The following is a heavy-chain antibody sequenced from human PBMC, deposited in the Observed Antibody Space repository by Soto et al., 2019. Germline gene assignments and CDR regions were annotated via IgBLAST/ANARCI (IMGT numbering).Heavy chain of an antibody. J-gene: IGHJ4*02. D-gene: IGHD3-3*01. CDR3: ASHYDMWSGYLSPVDY. CDR1: GYTFRDYY. V-gene: IGHV3-11*01. Sequence: QVQLVESGGDLVKRGGSLRLSCAASGYTFRDYYMSWILQSPGKGLKWMSYSDTSSTKIYYAHSVKGRFTLSRDNAKNSLYLEMNSLRDEDTAVDYCASHYDMWSGYLSPVDYWGQGTLVTVSS. CDR2: SDTSSTKI.